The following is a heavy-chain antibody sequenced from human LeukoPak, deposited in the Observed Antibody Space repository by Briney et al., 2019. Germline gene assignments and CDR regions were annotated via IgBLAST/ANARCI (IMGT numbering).Heavy chain of an antibody. Sequence: PGGSLRLSCAASRFTFSGYWMHWVRQAPGKGLAWVSRISADGSSARYADSVQGRFTISRDNAKNTLYLQMKSLRAEDTSVYYCAREVYASGTYSLDFWGQGTLVTVSS. CDR1: RFTFSGYW. V-gene: IGHV3-74*01. CDR3: AREVYASGTYSLDF. D-gene: IGHD3-10*01. J-gene: IGHJ4*02. CDR2: ISADGSSA.